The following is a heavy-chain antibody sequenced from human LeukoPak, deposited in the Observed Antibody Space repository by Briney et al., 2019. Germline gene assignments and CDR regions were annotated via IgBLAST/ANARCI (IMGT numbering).Heavy chain of an antibody. D-gene: IGHD6-19*01. J-gene: IGHJ5*02. Sequence: GASVKVSCKASGYTFTSYGLNWVRQAPGQGLEWMGWINTNTGNPTYAQGFTGRFVFSLDTSVSTAYLQISSLKAEDTAVYYCARGGGIAVAGTLDWFDPWGQGTLVTVSS. CDR1: GYTFTSYG. CDR2: INTNTGNP. V-gene: IGHV7-4-1*02. CDR3: ARGGGIAVAGTLDWFDP.